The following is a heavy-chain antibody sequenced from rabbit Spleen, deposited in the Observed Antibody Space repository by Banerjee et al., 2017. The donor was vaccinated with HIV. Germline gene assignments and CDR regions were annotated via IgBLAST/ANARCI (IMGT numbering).Heavy chain of an antibody. CDR2: IYTGSTVRT. CDR1: GFSFSSSYY. J-gene: IGHJ4*01. V-gene: IGHV1S45*01. D-gene: IGHD6-1*01. Sequence: QEQLEESGGDLVKPEGSLTLTCTASGFSFSSSYYMCWVRQAPGKGLEWIGCIYTGSTVRTYYANWAKGRFTISKTSSTTMTLQMTSLTAADTATYFCARSPNNYGFATVAYPTSNLWGQGTLVTVS. CDR3: ARSPNNYGFATVAYPTSNL.